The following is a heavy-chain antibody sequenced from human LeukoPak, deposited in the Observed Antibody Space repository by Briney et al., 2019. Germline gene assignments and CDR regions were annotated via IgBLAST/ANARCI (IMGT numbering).Heavy chain of an antibody. D-gene: IGHD3-16*01. V-gene: IGHV3-33*06. Sequence: GRSLRLSCAASGFTFSSYGMHWVRQAPGKGLGWVAVIWYDGSNKYYADSVKGRFTISRDNSKNTLYLQMNSLRAEDTAVYYCAKDVVITFGGAIDYWGQGTLVTVSS. CDR1: GFTFSSYG. CDR3: AKDVVITFGGAIDY. J-gene: IGHJ4*02. CDR2: IWYDGSNK.